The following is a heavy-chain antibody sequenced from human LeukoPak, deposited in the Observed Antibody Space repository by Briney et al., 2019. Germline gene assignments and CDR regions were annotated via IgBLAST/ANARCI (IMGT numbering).Heavy chain of an antibody. V-gene: IGHV4-39*07. Sequence: PSETLSLTCAVSGGSISSGGYSWSWIRQPPGKGLEWIGSIYYSGSTYYNPSLKSRVTISVDTSKNQFSLKLSSVTAADTAVYYCARGRWSGSYYPFDYWGQGTLVTVSS. J-gene: IGHJ4*02. CDR3: ARGRWSGSYYPFDY. CDR2: IYYSGST. CDR1: GGSISSGGYS. D-gene: IGHD1-26*01.